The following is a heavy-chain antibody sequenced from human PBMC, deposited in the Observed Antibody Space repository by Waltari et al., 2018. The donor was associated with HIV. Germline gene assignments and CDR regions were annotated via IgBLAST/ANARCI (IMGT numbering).Heavy chain of an antibody. Sequence: VQLQVSGPGLVQPSQPLSLTCTVFGGSSLSGGSYWSWIPSHPGEGLESTGYIYYSGSTYYNPSLKSRVTISVDTSKNQFSLKLSSVTAADTAVYYCARADSSGYLWAFDIWGQGTMVTVSS. CDR2: IYYSGST. V-gene: IGHV4-31*03. CDR3: ARADSSGYLWAFDI. CDR1: GGSSLSGGSY. J-gene: IGHJ3*02. D-gene: IGHD3-22*01.